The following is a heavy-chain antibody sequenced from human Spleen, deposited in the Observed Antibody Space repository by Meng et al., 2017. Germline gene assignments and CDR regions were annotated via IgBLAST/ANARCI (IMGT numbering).Heavy chain of an antibody. D-gene: IGHD3-3*01. Sequence: GESLKISCTASDFTFSGSDVHWVRQASGKGLEWVGRIRSKRDTYATAYAASVKGRFTISRDDSKNTLYLQMNSLKTEDTAVYYCTTDATYYDFLESGRMDAFDIWGQGTMVTVSS. V-gene: IGHV3-73*01. CDR1: DFTFSGSD. CDR2: IRSKRDTYAT. J-gene: IGHJ3*02. CDR3: TTDATYYDFLESGRMDAFDI.